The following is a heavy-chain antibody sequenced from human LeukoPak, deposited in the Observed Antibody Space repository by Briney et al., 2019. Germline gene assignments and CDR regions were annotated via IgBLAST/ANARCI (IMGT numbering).Heavy chain of an antibody. D-gene: IGHD3-16*01. J-gene: IGHJ6*03. CDR3: ARDHNYDYVWGYYMDV. CDR2: IIPILGTA. V-gene: IGHV1-69*11. Sequence: ASVKVSCKASGGTFSSYAISWVRQAPGQGLEWMGRIIPILGTANYAQKFQGRVTITTDESTSTAYMELSSLRSEDTAVYYCARDHNYDYVWGYYMDVWGKGTTVTVSS. CDR1: GGTFSSYA.